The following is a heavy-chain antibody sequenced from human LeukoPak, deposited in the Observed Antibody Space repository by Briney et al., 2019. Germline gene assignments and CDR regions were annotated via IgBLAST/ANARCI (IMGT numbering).Heavy chain of an antibody. CDR1: GFTLSSYA. V-gene: IGHV3-23*01. D-gene: IGHD6-19*01. CDR2: ISGNAGST. Sequence: GGSLRLSCAASGFTLSSYAMSWVRQAPGKGLEWVSLISGNAGSTYYADSVKGRFTISRDITKNTLYLQMNSLRAEDTAVYYCVGQYSSGWYDVGNYYYGMDVWGQGTTATVSS. CDR3: VGQYSSGWYDVGNYYYGMDV. J-gene: IGHJ6*02.